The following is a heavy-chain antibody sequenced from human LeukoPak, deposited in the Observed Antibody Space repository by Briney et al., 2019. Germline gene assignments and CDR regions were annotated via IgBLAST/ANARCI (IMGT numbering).Heavy chain of an antibody. CDR3: ASTNSLDY. D-gene: IGHD2/OR15-2a*01. CDR1: GFTFGSYW. Sequence: GRSLRLSCAASGFTFGSYWMRWVRQAPGKGPVWVSRINSDASSTSYADSVKGRFTISRDNAKNTLYLQMNSLRVEDTAVYYCASTNSLDYWGQGTLVSVSS. V-gene: IGHV3-74*01. J-gene: IGHJ4*02. CDR2: INSDASST.